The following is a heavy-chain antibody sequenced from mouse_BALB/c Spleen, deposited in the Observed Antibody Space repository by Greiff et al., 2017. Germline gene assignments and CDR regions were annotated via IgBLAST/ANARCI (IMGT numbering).Heavy chain of an antibody. V-gene: IGHV1-18*01. Sequence: EVQLQQSGPELVKPGASMKISCKASGYSFTGYTMNWVKQSHGQNLEWIGLINPYNGGTSYNQKFKGKATLTVDKSSSTAYMELLSLTSEDSAAYYCARDGGYGFAYWGQGTLVTVSA. CDR3: ARDGGYGFAY. D-gene: IGHD1-2*01. J-gene: IGHJ3*01. CDR2: INPYNGGT. CDR1: GYSFTGYT.